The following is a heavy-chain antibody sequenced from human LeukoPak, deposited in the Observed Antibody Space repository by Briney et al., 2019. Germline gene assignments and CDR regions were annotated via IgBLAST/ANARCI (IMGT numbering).Heavy chain of an antibody. D-gene: IGHD3-10*01. CDR2: ISYDGSNK. V-gene: IGHV3-30*18. Sequence: GGSLRLSCAASGFTFSSYGMHWVRQAPGKGLEWVAVISYDGSNKYYADPVKGRFTISRDNSRNTLYLQMNSLRAEDTAAYYCAKDRIMVRGGGNFDYWGQGTLVTVSS. CDR3: AKDRIMVRGGGNFDY. J-gene: IGHJ4*02. CDR1: GFTFSSYG.